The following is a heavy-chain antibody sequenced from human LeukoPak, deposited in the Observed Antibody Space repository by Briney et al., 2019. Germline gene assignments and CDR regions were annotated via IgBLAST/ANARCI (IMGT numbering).Heavy chain of an antibody. CDR2: ISYDGHNE. CDR3: AKGVGYGGMDV. Sequence: GGSLRLSCAASGFTFSDYYMGWIRQAPGKGLEWVAVISYDGHNEYYADSVKGRFTISRDNSKNTVYVQMNSLRAEDTAVYYCAKGVGYGGMDVWGQGTTVTVSS. V-gene: IGHV3-30*18. D-gene: IGHD2-8*01. J-gene: IGHJ6*02. CDR1: GFTFSDYY.